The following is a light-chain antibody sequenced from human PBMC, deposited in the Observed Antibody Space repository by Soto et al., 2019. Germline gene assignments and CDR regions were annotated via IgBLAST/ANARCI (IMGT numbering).Light chain of an antibody. Sequence: DIQMTQSPSAMSASVGDKVTITCRASQGISNHLVWFQQKPGQVPKRLIYDASVLQSGVPSRFSGSESGTDFTLTISSLQPEDFATYYCQQSYNLKFTFGPGTKVDIK. J-gene: IGKJ3*01. V-gene: IGKV1-17*03. CDR3: QQSYNLKFT. CDR2: DAS. CDR1: QGISNH.